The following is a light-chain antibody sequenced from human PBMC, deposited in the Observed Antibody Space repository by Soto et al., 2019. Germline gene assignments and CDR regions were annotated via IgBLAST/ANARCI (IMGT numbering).Light chain of an antibody. CDR3: QVWDSGTDLVV. J-gene: IGLJ3*02. CDR2: SDS. Sequence: SYELTQPPAVSVAPGKTARITCGGHNTGTKSVHWYQQKPGQAPVLVIYSDSDRPSAIPERFSGSNSGNTATLTINRVEAGDEADYYCQVWDSGTDLVVFGGGTKLTVL. CDR1: NTGTKS. V-gene: IGLV3-21*04.